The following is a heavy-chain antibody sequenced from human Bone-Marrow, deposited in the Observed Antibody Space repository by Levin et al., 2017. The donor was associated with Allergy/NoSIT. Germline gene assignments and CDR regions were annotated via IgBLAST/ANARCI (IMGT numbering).Heavy chain of an antibody. Sequence: GGSLRLSCAASGFNLSDSYMSWIRQSPGRGLEWVAYMTGSGRATHYAGSVKGRFTISRDDTKNSLFLQMNSLGADDTAVYYCAREVGGGFYYTFNYWGQGTLVTVSS. CDR3: AREVGGGFYYTFNY. J-gene: IGHJ4*02. V-gene: IGHV3-11*01. D-gene: IGHD3-22*01. CDR2: MTGSGRAT. CDR1: GFNLSDSY.